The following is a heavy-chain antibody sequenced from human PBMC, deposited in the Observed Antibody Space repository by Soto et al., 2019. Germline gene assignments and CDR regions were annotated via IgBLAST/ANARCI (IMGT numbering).Heavy chain of an antibody. CDR3: ARGGSSGWYERVLGTGGYYYYGMDV. V-gene: IGHV3-21*01. J-gene: IGHJ6*02. CDR1: GFTFSSYS. D-gene: IGHD6-19*01. Sequence: PGGSLRLSCAASGFTFSSYSMNWVRQAPGKGLEWVSSISSSSSYIYYADSVKGRFTISRDNAKNSLYLQMNSLRAEDTAVYYCARGGSSGWYERVLGTGGYYYYGMDVWGQGTTVTVSS. CDR2: ISSSSSYI.